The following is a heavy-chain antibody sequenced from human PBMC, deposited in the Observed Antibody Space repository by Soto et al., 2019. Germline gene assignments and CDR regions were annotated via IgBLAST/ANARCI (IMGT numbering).Heavy chain of an antibody. CDR1: GFTFSSYG. V-gene: IGHV3-30*18. D-gene: IGHD2-15*01. CDR3: AKSDIVVVVAATQGNWYFDL. J-gene: IGHJ2*01. CDR2: ISYDGSNK. Sequence: ESGGGVVQPGRSLRLSCAASGFTFSSYGMHWVRQAPGKGLEWVAVISYDGSNKYYADSVKGRFTISRDNSKNTLYLQMNSLRAEDTAVYYCAKSDIVVVVAATQGNWYFDLWGRGTLVTVSS.